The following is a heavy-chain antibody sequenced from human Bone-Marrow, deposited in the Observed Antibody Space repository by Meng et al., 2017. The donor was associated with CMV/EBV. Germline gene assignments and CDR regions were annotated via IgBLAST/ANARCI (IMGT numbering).Heavy chain of an antibody. Sequence: GSLRLSCTVSGGSISSSSYYWGWIRQPPGKGLEWIGEINHSGSTNYNPSLKSRVTISVDTSKNQFSLKLSSVTAADTAVYYCARGRVRFLEWLSAYYFDYWGQGTLVTVSS. CDR3: ARGRVRFLEWLSAYYFDY. V-gene: IGHV4-39*07. J-gene: IGHJ4*02. CDR2: INHSGST. CDR1: GGSISSSSYY. D-gene: IGHD3-3*01.